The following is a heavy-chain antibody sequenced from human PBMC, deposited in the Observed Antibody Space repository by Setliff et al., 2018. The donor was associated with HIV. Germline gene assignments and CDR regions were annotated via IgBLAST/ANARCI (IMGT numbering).Heavy chain of an antibody. J-gene: IGHJ4*02. CDR1: GFTFISST. CDR2: IRSKAYGATA. D-gene: IGHD5-18*01. V-gene: IGHV3-49*04. CDR3: TRFLRKRGYNYGLDY. Sequence: PGGSLRLSCTVSGFTFISSTMNWVRQAPGKGLEWVGFIRSKAYGATAEYAASVKGRLTISRDDSKSIAYLHMNNLKTEDTAVYYCTRFLRKRGYNYGLDYWGQGTLVTVSS.